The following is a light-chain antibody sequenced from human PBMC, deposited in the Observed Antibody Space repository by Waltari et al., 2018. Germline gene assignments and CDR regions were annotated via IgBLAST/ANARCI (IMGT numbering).Light chain of an antibody. V-gene: IGLV2-8*01. CDR3: TSYAGSNPVV. CDR2: EVN. CDR1: SSDIGGYNW. J-gene: IGLJ2*01. Sequence: QSALTQPPSASGSPGQSVAIPCTGTSSDIGGYNWVSWYQQHPGKAPKLMIYEVNKRPSGVPDRFSGSKSGNTASLTVSGLQAEDEADYYCTSYAGSNPVVFGGGTKLTVL.